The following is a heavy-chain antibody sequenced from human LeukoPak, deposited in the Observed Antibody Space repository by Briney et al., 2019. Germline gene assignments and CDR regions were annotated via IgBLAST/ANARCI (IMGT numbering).Heavy chain of an antibody. D-gene: IGHD3-22*01. V-gene: IGHV1-69-2*01. CDR2: VDPEDGET. Sequence: ASVKVSCKASGYTFIDYYIHWVQQAPPKGLEWVGRVDPEDGETKYAEKFQGRVTIFADTSTDTAYMEVSSLTYDDTAVYYCATIPTTMISCWGQGTLVTVSS. CDR1: GYTFIDYY. J-gene: IGHJ4*02. CDR3: ATIPTTMISC.